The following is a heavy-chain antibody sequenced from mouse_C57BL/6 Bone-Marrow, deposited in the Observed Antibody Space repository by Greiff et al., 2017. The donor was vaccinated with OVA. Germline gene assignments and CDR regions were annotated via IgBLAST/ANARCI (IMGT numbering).Heavy chain of an antibody. J-gene: IGHJ4*01. Sequence: EVQLQQSGAELVRPGSSVKMSCKTSGYTFTSYGINWVKQRPGQGLEWIGYIYTGNGYTEYNEKFKGKATLTSDKSSSTAYMQLSSLTSEDSAVYCGAREGLLGAMDYWGQGTAVTVSA. CDR1: GYTFTSYG. V-gene: IGHV1-58*01. CDR2: IYTGNGYT. D-gene: IGHD2-3*01. CDR3: AREGLLGAMDY.